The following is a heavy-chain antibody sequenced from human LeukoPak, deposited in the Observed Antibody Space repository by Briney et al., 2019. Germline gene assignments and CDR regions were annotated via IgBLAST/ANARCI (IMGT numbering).Heavy chain of an antibody. CDR3: AKDREAKRLTPDY. D-gene: IGHD1-14*01. V-gene: IGHV3-21*04. CDR2: ISSSSSYI. Sequence: PGGSLRLSCAASGFTFSSYSMNWVRQAPGKGLEWVSSISSSSSYIYYADSVKGRFTISRDNSKNTLYLQMNSLRAEDTAVYYCAKDREAKRLTPDYWGQGTLVTVSS. J-gene: IGHJ4*02. CDR1: GFTFSSYS.